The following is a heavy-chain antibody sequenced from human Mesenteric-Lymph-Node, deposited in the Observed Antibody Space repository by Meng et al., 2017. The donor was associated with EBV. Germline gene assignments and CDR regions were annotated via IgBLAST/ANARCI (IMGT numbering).Heavy chain of an antibody. V-gene: IGHV3-21*04. CDR3: ASWLLSRFDN. J-gene: IGHJ4*02. D-gene: IGHD3-9*01. Sequence: QSVVSVGAPVKPAGSLRPPCEVSAYTLSRYSMSWVRQAPVKGLEWVSSISSSGTYIYYADSVKGRFTLSRDSAKNSLFLQMNSLGAEDTAVYFCASWLLSRFDNWGQGTLVTVSS. CDR2: ISSSGTYI. CDR1: AYTLSRYS.